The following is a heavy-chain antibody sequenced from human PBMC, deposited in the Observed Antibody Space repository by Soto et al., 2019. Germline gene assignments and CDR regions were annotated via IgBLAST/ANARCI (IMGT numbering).Heavy chain of an antibody. CDR2: INTGRGNT. Sequence: ASVKVSCKASGYTFTGYYMHWVRQAPGQRLEWMGWINTGRGNTKYSQKFQDRVTITRDTSASTAYMELSSLTSEDTAVYYCARDEDVWGTGTTVTVSS. CDR1: GYTFTGYY. V-gene: IGHV1-3*04. J-gene: IGHJ6*04. CDR3: ARDEDV.